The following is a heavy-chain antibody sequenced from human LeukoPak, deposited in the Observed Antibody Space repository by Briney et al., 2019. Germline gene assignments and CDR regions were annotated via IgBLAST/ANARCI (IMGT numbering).Heavy chain of an antibody. CDR3: AKGRVYDYVWGSYRYFDY. Sequence: PGGSLRLSCAASGFTFSSHAMSWVRQAPGKGLEWVSAISGSGGSTYYADSVKGRFTISRDNSKNTLYLQMNSLRAEDTAVYYCAKGRVYDYVWGSYRYFDYWGQGTLVTVSS. V-gene: IGHV3-23*01. CDR1: GFTFSSHA. CDR2: ISGSGGST. D-gene: IGHD3-16*02. J-gene: IGHJ4*02.